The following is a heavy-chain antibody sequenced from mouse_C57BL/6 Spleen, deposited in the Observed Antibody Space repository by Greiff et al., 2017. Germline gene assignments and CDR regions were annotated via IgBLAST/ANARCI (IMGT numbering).Heavy chain of an antibody. V-gene: IGHV3-8*01. Sequence: VQLKESGPGLAKPSQTLSLTCSVTSYSITSDYWNWIRKFPGNKLEYMGYISYSGSTYYNPSLKSRISITRDTSKNQYYLQLNSVTTEDTATYYCARSLITTVVDGYFDVWGTGTTVTVSS. J-gene: IGHJ1*03. CDR3: ARSLITTVVDGYFDV. D-gene: IGHD1-1*01. CDR1: SYSITSDY. CDR2: ISYSGST.